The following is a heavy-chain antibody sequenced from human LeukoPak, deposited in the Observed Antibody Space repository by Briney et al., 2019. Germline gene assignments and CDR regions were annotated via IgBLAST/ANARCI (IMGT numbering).Heavy chain of an antibody. J-gene: IGHJ3*02. V-gene: IGHV3-21*04. CDR3: ARVGCSTTRCRLADAFDI. CDR1: GFTFSDYR. D-gene: IGHD2-2*01. CDR2: VSGLSSYI. Sequence: PGGSLRLSCAGSGFTFSDYRMDWVRQAPGKGLEWVASVSGLSSYIYYADSVKGRFTVSRDNAKTSLYLQMDRLRAEDTAVFYCARVGCSTTRCRLADAFDIWGQGTMVTVS.